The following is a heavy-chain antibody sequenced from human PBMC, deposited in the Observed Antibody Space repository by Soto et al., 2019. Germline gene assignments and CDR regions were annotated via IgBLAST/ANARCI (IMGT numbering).Heavy chain of an antibody. CDR2: IYYSGST. D-gene: IGHD6-6*01. Sequence: SETLSLSCTVSGVSISSGDYYWSWIRQPPGKGLEWIGYIYYSGSTYYNPSLKSRVTISVDTSKNQFSLKLSSVTAADTAVYYCARIKGIAARPGYSRTPNVYYFDYWGQGTLVTVSS. J-gene: IGHJ4*02. V-gene: IGHV4-30-4*01. CDR1: GVSISSGDYY. CDR3: ARIKGIAARPGYSRTPNVYYFDY.